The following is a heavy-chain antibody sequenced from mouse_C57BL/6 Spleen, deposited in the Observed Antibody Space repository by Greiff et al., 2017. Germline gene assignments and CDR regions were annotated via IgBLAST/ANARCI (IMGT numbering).Heavy chain of an antibody. V-gene: IGHV1-18*01. CDR1: GYTFTDYN. CDR2: INPNNGGT. J-gene: IGHJ4*01. Sequence: EVKLLESGPELVKPGASVKIPCKASGYTFTDYNMDWVKQSHGKSLEWIGDINPNNGGTIYNQKFKGKATLTVDKSSSTAYMELRSLTSEDTAVYYCARGIYYYGSSYVLDYWGQGTSVTVSS. CDR3: ARGIYYYGSSYVLDY. D-gene: IGHD1-1*01.